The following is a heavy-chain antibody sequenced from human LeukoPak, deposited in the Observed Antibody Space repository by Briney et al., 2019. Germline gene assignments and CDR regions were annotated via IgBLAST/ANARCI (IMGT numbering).Heavy chain of an antibody. Sequence: ASVKVSCKTSGYTSTAHYIHWLRQAPGQGLEWMGWMNPNSGDTNYAQKFQGRVTLTRDKTARTAYMELTRLKSDDTAVYHCARVRVGYCSSTSCYSAGFDFWGQGTMVTVSS. CDR2: MNPNSGDT. CDR1: GYTSTAHY. J-gene: IGHJ3*01. V-gene: IGHV1-2*02. D-gene: IGHD2-2*01. CDR3: ARVRVGYCSSTSCYSAGFDF.